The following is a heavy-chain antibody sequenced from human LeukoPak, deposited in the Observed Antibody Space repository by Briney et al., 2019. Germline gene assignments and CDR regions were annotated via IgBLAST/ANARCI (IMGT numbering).Heavy chain of an antibody. Sequence: GGSLRLSCAASGFTFSSYAMSWVRQAPGKGLEWVSAISGSGGSTYYADSVEGRFTISRDNSKNTLYLQMNSLRAEDTAVYYCAKGARKSNPGIAVAVASYWGRGTLVTVSS. CDR2: ISGSGGST. D-gene: IGHD6-19*01. CDR3: AKGARKSNPGIAVAVASY. CDR1: GFTFSSYA. J-gene: IGHJ4*02. V-gene: IGHV3-23*01.